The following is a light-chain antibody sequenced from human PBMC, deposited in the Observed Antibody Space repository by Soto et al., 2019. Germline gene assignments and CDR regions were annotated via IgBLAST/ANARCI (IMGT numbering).Light chain of an antibody. V-gene: IGLV2-14*01. Sequence: QSVLTQPASVSGSPAQSITISCTGTSSDVGAYNYVSWYQQHPGKAPKLMICEVSNRPSGVSNRFSGSKSGNTASLTISGLQAEDEADYYCSSYTTTTTYVFGTGTKVTVL. CDR1: SSDVGAYNY. CDR3: SSYTTTTTYV. J-gene: IGLJ1*01. CDR2: EVS.